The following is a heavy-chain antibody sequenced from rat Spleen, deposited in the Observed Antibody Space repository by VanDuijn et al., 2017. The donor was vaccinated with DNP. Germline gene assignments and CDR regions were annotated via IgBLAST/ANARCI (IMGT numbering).Heavy chain of an antibody. CDR3: VRWYNSGYYFDY. V-gene: IGHV5-22*01. Sequence: EVQLVESGGGVVQPGRSLKLSCAASGFTFSDYYMAWVRQAPTKGLEWVAYISYDGRSNYRGDSVKGRFTIFRDNAKSTLYLQMNSLRSEDMATYYCVRWYNSGYYFDYWGQGVMVTVSS. CDR1: GFTFSDYY. CDR2: ISYDGRSN. J-gene: IGHJ2*01. D-gene: IGHD4-3*01.